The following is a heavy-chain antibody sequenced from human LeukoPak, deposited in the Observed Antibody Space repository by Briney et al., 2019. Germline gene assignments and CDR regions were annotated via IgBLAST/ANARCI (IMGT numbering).Heavy chain of an antibody. CDR3: ASGSITGTTRAFDI. D-gene: IGHD1-20*01. Sequence: SETLSLTCTVSGGSISSYYWSWIRQPAGKGLEWIGRIYPSGRTNYNPSLKSRLTMSVHTSKNQFSLKLSSVTAADTAVYYCASGSITGTTRAFDIWGQGTMVTVSS. CDR1: GGSISSYY. V-gene: IGHV4-4*07. J-gene: IGHJ3*02. CDR2: IYPSGRT.